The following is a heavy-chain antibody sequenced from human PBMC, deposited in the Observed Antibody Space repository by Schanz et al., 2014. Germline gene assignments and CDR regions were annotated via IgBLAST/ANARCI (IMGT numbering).Heavy chain of an antibody. V-gene: IGHV3-30*02. CDR1: GFTFSRFG. Sequence: QVQLVESGGGVVQPAGSLRLSCAASGFTFSRFGMHWVRQAPGKGLEWVALIRDDGSKKFYADSVRGRFTISRDNSKNTLYLQMNSLRAEDTAVYYCAKDENWALTDYWGQGTLVTVSS. D-gene: IGHD7-27*01. J-gene: IGHJ4*02. CDR3: AKDENWALTDY. CDR2: IRDDGSKK.